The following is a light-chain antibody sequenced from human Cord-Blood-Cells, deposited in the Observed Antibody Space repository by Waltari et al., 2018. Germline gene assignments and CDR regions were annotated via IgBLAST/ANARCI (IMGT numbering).Light chain of an antibody. CDR1: SSYVGSYTL. CDR2: EGS. J-gene: IGLJ1*01. CDR3: CSYAGSSTFYV. V-gene: IGLV2-23*01. Sequence: QSALTQPASVSGSPGQSITIPCTGTSSYVGSYTLVSWYQQHPGKAPKLMIYEGSKRPSGVSNRFSGSKSGNTACLTISGLQAEDEADYYCCSYAGSSTFYVFGTGTKVTVL.